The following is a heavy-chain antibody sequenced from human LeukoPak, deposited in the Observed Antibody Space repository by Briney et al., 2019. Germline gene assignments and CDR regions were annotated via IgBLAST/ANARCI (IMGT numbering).Heavy chain of an antibody. CDR3: AKDGNAYGDYDFDY. J-gene: IGHJ4*02. CDR2: ISGSGGST. CDR1: RFSFSNSA. D-gene: IGHD4-17*01. V-gene: IGHV3-23*01. Sequence: PGGSLRLSCAASRFSFSNSAMSWVRQAPGKGLEWVSAISGSGGSTYYADSVKGRFTISRDNSKNTLYLQMNSLRAEDTAVYYCAKDGNAYGDYDFDYWGQGTLVTVSS.